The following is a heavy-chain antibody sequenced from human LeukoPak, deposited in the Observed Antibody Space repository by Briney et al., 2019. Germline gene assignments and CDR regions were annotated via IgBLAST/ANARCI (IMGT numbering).Heavy chain of an antibody. Sequence: SETLSLTCTVSGASIRSYYWTWVRQPPGKGLEYIGYIYNSGTTNYNPSLKSRATMSVDTSKNQFSLRLSSVAAADTAMYYCARNQDWAFDIWGQGTMVTVSS. D-gene: IGHD3-9*01. CDR2: IYNSGTT. CDR1: GASIRSYY. CDR3: ARNQDWAFDI. V-gene: IGHV4-59*08. J-gene: IGHJ3*02.